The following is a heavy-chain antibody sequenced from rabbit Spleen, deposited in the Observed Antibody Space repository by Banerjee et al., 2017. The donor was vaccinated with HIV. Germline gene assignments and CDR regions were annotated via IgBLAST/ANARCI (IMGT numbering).Heavy chain of an antibody. J-gene: IGHJ6*01. Sequence: QSLEESGGDRVKPGASLTLTCTASGFSFSTTYYMCWVRQAPGKGLESIACIYGDSGGSTWYASWATGRFTISTTSSTTVTLQLTSLTAADTATYFCARDTGSSFSSYGMDLWGQGTLVTVS. CDR1: GFSFSTTYY. D-gene: IGHD8-1*01. V-gene: IGHV1S40*01. CDR3: ARDTGSSFSSYGMDL. CDR2: IYGDSGGST.